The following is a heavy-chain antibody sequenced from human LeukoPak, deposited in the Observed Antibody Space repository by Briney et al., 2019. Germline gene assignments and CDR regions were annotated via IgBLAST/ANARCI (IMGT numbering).Heavy chain of an antibody. Sequence: GGSLRLSCAASGFTFSSYSMNWVRQAPGKGLEWVSSISSSSSYIYYADSVKGRFTISRDNAKNSLYPQMNSLRAEDTAVYYCAKLTRFVDTAMAPGSDYYYYMDVWGKGTTVTVSS. J-gene: IGHJ6*03. V-gene: IGHV3-21*01. CDR1: GFTFSSYS. CDR2: ISSSSSYI. CDR3: AKLTRFVDTAMAPGSDYYYYMDV. D-gene: IGHD5-18*01.